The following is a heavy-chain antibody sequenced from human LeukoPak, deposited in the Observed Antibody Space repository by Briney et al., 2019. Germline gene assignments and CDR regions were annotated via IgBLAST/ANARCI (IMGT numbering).Heavy chain of an antibody. CDR2: ISSSSSTI. CDR3: ASDRGYSYGIFDY. V-gene: IGHV3-48*01. Sequence: GGSLRLSCAASGFTFSSYSMNWVRQAPGKGLEWVSYISSSSSTIYYADSVKGRFTISRDNAKNSLYLQMNSLRAEDTAVYYCASDRGYSYGIFDYWGQGTLVTVSS. D-gene: IGHD5-18*01. J-gene: IGHJ4*02. CDR1: GFTFSSYS.